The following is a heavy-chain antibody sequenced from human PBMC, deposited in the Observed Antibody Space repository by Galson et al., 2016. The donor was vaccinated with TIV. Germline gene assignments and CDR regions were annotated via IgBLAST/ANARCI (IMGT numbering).Heavy chain of an antibody. CDR2: MNPNSGNT. CDR3: ARSGDYGDY. Sequence: SCKASGYTFTSYDINWVRQATGQGLEWMGWMNPNSGNTGYAQKFRGRITMTRNTSVRTAYMELSSLRSEDTAVYYCARSGDYGDYWGQGTLVTVSS. CDR1: GYTFTSYD. D-gene: IGHD4-17*01. V-gene: IGHV1-8*02. J-gene: IGHJ4*02.